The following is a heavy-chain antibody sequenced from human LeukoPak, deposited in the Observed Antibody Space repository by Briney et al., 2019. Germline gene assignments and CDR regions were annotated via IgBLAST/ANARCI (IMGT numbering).Heavy chain of an antibody. CDR3: AREGPTYNWKRDWFDP. Sequence: ASVTVSFKASGYTFTSYDINWVRRAPGQGLEWMGWMNPNSGNTGYAQKFQGRVTMTRNTSISTAYMELSSLRSEDTAVYYCAREGPTYNWKRDWFDPWGQGTLVTVSS. D-gene: IGHD1-20*01. CDR2: MNPNSGNT. V-gene: IGHV1-8*01. J-gene: IGHJ5*02. CDR1: GYTFTSYD.